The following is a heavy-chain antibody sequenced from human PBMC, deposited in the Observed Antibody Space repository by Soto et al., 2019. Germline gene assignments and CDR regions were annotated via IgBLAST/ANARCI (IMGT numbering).Heavy chain of an antibody. J-gene: IGHJ4*02. V-gene: IGHV3-9*01. CDR1: GFTFDDYA. CDR2: IIWNSGSI. CDR3: AKDFSYGSGSYYDY. D-gene: IGHD3-10*01. Sequence: EVQLVESGGGLVQPGRSLRLSCAASGFTFDDYAMHWVRQAPGKGLEWVSGIIWNSGSIGYADSVKGRFTISRDNAKNSLYLQMNSLRAEDTALYYCAKDFSYGSGSYYDYWGQGTLVTVSS.